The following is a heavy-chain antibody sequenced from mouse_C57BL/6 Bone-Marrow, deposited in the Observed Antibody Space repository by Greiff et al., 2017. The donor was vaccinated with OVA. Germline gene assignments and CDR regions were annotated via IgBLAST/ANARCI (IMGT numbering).Heavy chain of an antibody. CDR2: INPYNGGT. CDR1: GYTFTDYY. V-gene: IGHV1-19*01. Sequence: EVQLQQSGPVLVKPGASVKMSCKASGYTFTDYYMNWVKQSHGKSLEWIGVINPYNGGTSYNQKFKGKATLTVDTSSSTAYMELNSLTSEDSAVYYCARRGSADYVFAYWGRGTGVTVTA. J-gene: IGHJ3*01. D-gene: IGHD2-4*01. CDR3: ARRGSADYVFAY.